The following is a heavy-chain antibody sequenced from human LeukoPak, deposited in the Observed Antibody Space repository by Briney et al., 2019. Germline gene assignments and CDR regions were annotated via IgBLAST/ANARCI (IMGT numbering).Heavy chain of an antibody. Sequence: SETLSLTCTVSGGSVSSGSYYWSWIRQPPGKGLEWIGYIYYSGSTNYNPSLKSRVTISVDTSKNQFSLKLSSVTAADTAVYYCARDRGDSSGYYIPTYYCYYGMDVWGQGTTVTVSS. CDR3: ARDRGDSSGYYIPTYYCYYGMDV. D-gene: IGHD3-22*01. CDR1: GGSVSSGSYY. CDR2: IYYSGST. J-gene: IGHJ6*02. V-gene: IGHV4-61*01.